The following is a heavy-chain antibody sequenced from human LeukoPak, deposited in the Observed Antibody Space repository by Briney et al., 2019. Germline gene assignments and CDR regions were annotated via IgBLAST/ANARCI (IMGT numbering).Heavy chain of an antibody. D-gene: IGHD3-10*01. CDR1: GGTFSSYA. Sequence: SVKVSCKASGGTFSSYAISWVRQAPGQGLEWMGGIIPIFGTANYAQKFQGRVTITTDESTSTAYMELSSLRSEDTAVYYCAGDLRVGETSHNWFDPWGQGTLVTVSS. V-gene: IGHV1-69*05. J-gene: IGHJ5*02. CDR2: IIPIFGTA. CDR3: AGDLRVGETSHNWFDP.